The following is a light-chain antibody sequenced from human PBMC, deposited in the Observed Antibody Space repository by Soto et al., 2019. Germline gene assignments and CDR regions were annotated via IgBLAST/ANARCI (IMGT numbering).Light chain of an antibody. Sequence: EIVMTQSPATLSVSPGERATLSCRASQSVNTNLAWYQQKPGQAPRLLISDASTRATGIPARFSGSGSGTGFTLTISSLQSEDFAVYYCQQYNNWPQLTFGGGTKVDIK. CDR2: DAS. CDR1: QSVNTN. J-gene: IGKJ4*01. CDR3: QQYNNWPQLT. V-gene: IGKV3-15*01.